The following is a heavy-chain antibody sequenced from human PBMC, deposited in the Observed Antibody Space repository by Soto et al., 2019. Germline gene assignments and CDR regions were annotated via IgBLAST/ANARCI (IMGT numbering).Heavy chain of an antibody. CDR2: ISGSGGST. J-gene: IGHJ6*02. V-gene: IGHV3-23*01. CDR3: ARVRIVVVTTYPGDYYGMDV. Sequence: PGGSLALSIAASGVTFSNSCMAWVRQAPGKGLEWVSDISGSGGSTYYADSVKGRFTISRDKAKNSLYLQMNGMRAEDTAVYYCARVRIVVVTTYPGDYYGMDVWGQGTTVTGSS. CDR1: GVTFSNSC. D-gene: IGHD2-21*02.